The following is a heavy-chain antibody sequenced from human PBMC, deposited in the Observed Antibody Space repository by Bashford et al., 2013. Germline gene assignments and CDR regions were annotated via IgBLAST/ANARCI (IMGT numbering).Heavy chain of an antibody. J-gene: IGHJ4*02. Sequence: SVKVSCKASGYTFTYRYLHWVRQAPGQALEWMGWITPFNGNTNYAQKFQDRVTITRDRSMSTAYMELSSLRSDDTAVYYCARDRRVLVVYFDYWGQGTLVTVSS. CDR2: ITPFNGNT. CDR3: ARDRRVLVVYFDY. CDR1: GYTFTYRY. D-gene: IGHD2-8*01. V-gene: IGHV1-45*02.